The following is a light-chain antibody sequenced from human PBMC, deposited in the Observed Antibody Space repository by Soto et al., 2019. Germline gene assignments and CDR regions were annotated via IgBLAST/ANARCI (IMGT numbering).Light chain of an antibody. Sequence: EIVLTQSPGILSLSPGERATLACRASQSISSDHLALYQQRPGQSPRLLIYGASSRTTSVPDRFSGSGSGTDFTLTISRLEPEVFAVYYCQHYRSAPFTFGPGTKVDIK. CDR3: QHYRSAPFT. J-gene: IGKJ3*01. CDR2: GAS. V-gene: IGKV3-20*01. CDR1: QSISSDH.